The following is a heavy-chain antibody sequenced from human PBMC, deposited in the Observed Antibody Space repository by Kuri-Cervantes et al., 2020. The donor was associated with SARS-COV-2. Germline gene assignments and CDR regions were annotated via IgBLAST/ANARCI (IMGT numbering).Heavy chain of an antibody. D-gene: IGHD4-23*01. Sequence: GESLKISCAASGFTFKNYAIHWDRQAPAKGLEWVALMSYDGTSKYYPDSVKDRFTISRANSTSKLYLQLNSLRPADTAVYYFAGATVVPYFHHWGQGTLVTVSS. CDR3: AGATVVPYFHH. CDR1: GFTFKNYA. J-gene: IGHJ1*01. CDR2: MSYDGTSK. V-gene: IGHV3-30*04.